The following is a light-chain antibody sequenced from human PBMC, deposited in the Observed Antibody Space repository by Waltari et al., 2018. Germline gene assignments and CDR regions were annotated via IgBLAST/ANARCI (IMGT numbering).Light chain of an antibody. CDR2: SNN. V-gene: IGLV1-44*01. Sequence: QSVLTQPPSASGTPGQGVTISCSGSRSNIGPNTVNLYQQLPGTAPNVLIYSNNQRPSGVPDRFSGAKSGTSASLAVSGLQSEDEGDYYCATWDDSLNGVVFGGGTKLTVL. J-gene: IGLJ2*01. CDR1: RSNIGPNT. CDR3: ATWDDSLNGVV.